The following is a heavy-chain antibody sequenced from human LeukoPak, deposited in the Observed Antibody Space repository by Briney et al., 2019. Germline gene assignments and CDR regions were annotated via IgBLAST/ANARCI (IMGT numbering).Heavy chain of an antibody. V-gene: IGHV4-59*08. CDR2: IYHTGTT. CDR1: GGSIGNFY. CDR3: ARQNPAAEGQGLDT. D-gene: IGHD6-13*01. J-gene: IGHJ5*02. Sequence: SETLSLTCTVSGGSIGNFYWSWIRQPPGKGLDWIGYIYHTGTTSYNPSLKSRVTISVDTSRSQFSLKLASVTAADTAVYYCARQNPAAEGQGLDTWGQGALVTVSS.